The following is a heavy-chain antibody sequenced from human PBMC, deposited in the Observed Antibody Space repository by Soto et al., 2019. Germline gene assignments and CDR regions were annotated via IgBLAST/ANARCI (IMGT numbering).Heavy chain of an antibody. CDR3: ARALEL. D-gene: IGHD3-10*01. CDR1: GFTFSTYS. J-gene: IGHJ4*02. CDR2: ISSSSMI. V-gene: IGHV3-48*01. Sequence: EVQLVESGGGLVQPGGSLRLSCEASGFTFSTYSMNWVRQAPGKGLEWVSYISSSSMIYYADSVKGRFTISRDNAKNSLYLQMNSLRAEDTAVYYCARALELWGQGTLVTVSS.